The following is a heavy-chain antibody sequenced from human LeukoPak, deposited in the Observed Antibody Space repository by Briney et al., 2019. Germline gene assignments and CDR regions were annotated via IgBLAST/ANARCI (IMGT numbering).Heavy chain of an antibody. Sequence: GGSLRLSCAASGLIFSDYWMHWVRQAPGKGLVWVSRINTDGGFTRYADSVQGRFIISRDTAKNTLFPQMNSLRAEDTAVYYCAREAKVGGALQYWGQGILVTVSS. V-gene: IGHV3-74*01. J-gene: IGHJ4*02. CDR3: AREAKVGGALQY. D-gene: IGHD1-26*01. CDR2: INTDGGFT. CDR1: GLIFSDYW.